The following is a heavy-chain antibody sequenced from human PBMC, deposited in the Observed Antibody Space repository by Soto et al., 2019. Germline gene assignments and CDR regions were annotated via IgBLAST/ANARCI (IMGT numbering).Heavy chain of an antibody. D-gene: IGHD3-16*02. CDR1: GDSISSGGYY. V-gene: IGHV4-31*03. J-gene: IGHJ6*02. CDR2: IYYSGST. Sequence: SETLSLTCTVSGDSISSGGYYWNWIRQHPGKGLEWIGYIYYSGSTYYNPSLKSRVTISVDTSNNHFSLKLSSVTAADTAVYYCARGSGRARQDGVGIVVIYVWGQGTTVTVSS. CDR3: ARGSGRARQDGVGIVVIYV.